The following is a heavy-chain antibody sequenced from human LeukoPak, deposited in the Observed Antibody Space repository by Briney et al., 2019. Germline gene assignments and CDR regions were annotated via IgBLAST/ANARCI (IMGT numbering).Heavy chain of an antibody. V-gene: IGHV3-21*01. D-gene: IGHD6-19*01. J-gene: IGHJ4*02. CDR3: ARLDYSSGCWTDS. Sequence: GGSLRLSCAASGFTFSSFNMNWVRQAQGKGLKCVSSIITSSTYIYYADSVKGRFTVSRDNAENSLYLQMNSLRAEDTAVYYCARLDYSSGCWTDSWGQGTLVTVSS. CDR2: IITSSTYI. CDR1: GFTFSSFN.